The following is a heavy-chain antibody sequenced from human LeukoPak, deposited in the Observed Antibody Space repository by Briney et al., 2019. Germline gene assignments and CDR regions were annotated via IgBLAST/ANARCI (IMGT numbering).Heavy chain of an antibody. D-gene: IGHD1-7*01. V-gene: IGHV3-64*01. CDR3: ARPPNYTYYYYYMDV. CDR1: GFTFSSYA. J-gene: IGHJ6*03. CDR2: ISSNGGST. Sequence: VGSLRLSCAASGFTFSSYAMHWVRQAPGKGLEYVSAISSNGGSTYYANSVKGRFTISRDNSKNTLYLQMGSLRAEDMAVYYCARPPNYTYYYYYMDVWGKGTTVTVSS.